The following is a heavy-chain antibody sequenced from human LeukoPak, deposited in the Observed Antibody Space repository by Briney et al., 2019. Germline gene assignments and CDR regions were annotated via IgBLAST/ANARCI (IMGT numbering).Heavy chain of an antibody. CDR2: INPNSGDT. CDR1: GYTFTGYY. Sequence: GASVTVSCKASGYTFTGYYMHWVRQAPGQGLERMGWINPNSGDTNYAQKFQGRVTMTRDTSISTAYMELSGLRSDDTAVYYCAREISSGWSDYWGQGTLVTVSS. D-gene: IGHD6-19*01. V-gene: IGHV1-2*02. CDR3: AREISSGWSDY. J-gene: IGHJ4*02.